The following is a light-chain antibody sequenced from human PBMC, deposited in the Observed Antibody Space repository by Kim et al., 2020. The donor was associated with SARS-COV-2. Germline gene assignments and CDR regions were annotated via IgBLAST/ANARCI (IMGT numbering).Light chain of an antibody. CDR1: NLGDKY. CDR2: QDS. Sequence: SYELTQPPSVSVSLGQTASITCSGDNLGDKYACWYQQKPGQAPVLVIYQDSKRPSGIPERFSGSNSGNTATLTISRPQARDEADYYCQGWDSSTVVFGGG. J-gene: IGLJ2*01. CDR3: QGWDSSTVV. V-gene: IGLV3-1*01.